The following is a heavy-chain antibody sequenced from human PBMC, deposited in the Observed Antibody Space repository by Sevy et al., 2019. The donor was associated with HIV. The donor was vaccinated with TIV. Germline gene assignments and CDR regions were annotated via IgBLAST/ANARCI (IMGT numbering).Heavy chain of an antibody. V-gene: IGHV4-59*01. CDR3: ARATPFYSGNFYEGDTYYLDY. CDR1: GVSISGYY. J-gene: IGHJ4*02. Sequence: SETLSLTCTVSGVSISGYYWSWIRQPPGKGLEWIGYIYYSGSTNYNPSLKSRVTISVDTSKNQFSLKLSSVTAADTAVYDSARATPFYSGNFYEGDTYYLDYWGQGTLVTVSS. CDR2: IYYSGST. D-gene: IGHD1-26*01.